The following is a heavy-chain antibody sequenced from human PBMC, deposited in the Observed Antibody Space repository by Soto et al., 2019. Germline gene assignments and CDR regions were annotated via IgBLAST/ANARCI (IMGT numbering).Heavy chain of an antibody. CDR1: GFTFSSYG. Sequence: GGSLRLSCAASGFTFSSYGMHWVRQAPGKGLEWVAFIRYDGNNKYYADSVKGRLTISRDSSKSTLYLQMNSLRAEDTAVYYCARDSAITGAFDIWGQGTMVTVSS. V-gene: IGHV3-30*02. CDR2: IRYDGNNK. CDR3: ARDSAITGAFDI. D-gene: IGHD2-8*02. J-gene: IGHJ3*02.